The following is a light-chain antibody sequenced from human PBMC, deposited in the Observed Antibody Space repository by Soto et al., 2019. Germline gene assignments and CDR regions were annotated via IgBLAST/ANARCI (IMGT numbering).Light chain of an antibody. Sequence: QSALTQPRSVSGSPGQSVTISCTGTSSDVGGYNYVSWYQQHPGKAPKLMIYDVSKWPSGVPDRFSGSKSGNTASLTISGLQAEDEADYYCCSYAGSYTGVFGGGTKLTVL. V-gene: IGLV2-11*01. CDR3: CSYAGSYTGV. CDR1: SSDVGGYNY. CDR2: DVS. J-gene: IGLJ2*01.